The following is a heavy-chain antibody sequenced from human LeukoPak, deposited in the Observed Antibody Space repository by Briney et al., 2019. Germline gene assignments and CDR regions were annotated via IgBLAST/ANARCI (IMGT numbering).Heavy chain of an antibody. CDR3: ARQTYCGGDCYPSFDY. J-gene: IGHJ4*02. Sequence: GGSLRLSCAASGFTFSDYYMSWIRQAPGKGLEWVSYISSSGSTIYYADSVKGRFTISRDNAKNSLYLQMDSLRAEDTAVYYCARQTYCGGDCYPSFDYWGQGTLVTVSS. D-gene: IGHD2-21*02. CDR1: GFTFSDYY. CDR2: ISSSGSTI. V-gene: IGHV3-11*01.